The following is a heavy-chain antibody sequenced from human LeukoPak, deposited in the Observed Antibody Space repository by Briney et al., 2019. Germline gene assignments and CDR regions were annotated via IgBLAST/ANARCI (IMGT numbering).Heavy chain of an antibody. Sequence: GGSPRLSCTASGFTFSAYALFWVRQAPGKGRGWVSLICGGGGSAFYADSVKGRFTISRDNSKYTLFLQMTSLRAEDTAVYYCARDPNGDYIGAFDMWGPGTMVTVSS. CDR2: ICGGGGSA. CDR3: ARDPNGDYIGAFDM. V-gene: IGHV3-23*01. CDR1: GFTFSAYA. J-gene: IGHJ3*02. D-gene: IGHD4-17*01.